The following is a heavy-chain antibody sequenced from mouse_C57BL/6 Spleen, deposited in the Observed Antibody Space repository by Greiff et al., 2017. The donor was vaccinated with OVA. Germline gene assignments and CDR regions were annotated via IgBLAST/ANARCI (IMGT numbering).Heavy chain of an antibody. CDR1: GFTFSDYG. V-gene: IGHV5-17*01. CDR2: ISSGSSTI. J-gene: IGHJ2*01. Sequence: EVKVEESGGGLVKPGGSLKLSCAASGFTFSDYGMHWVRQAPEKGLEWVAYISSGSSTIYYADTVKGRFTISRDNAKNTLFLQMTSLRSEDTAMYYCARDDYDVNYFDYWGQGTTLTVSS. D-gene: IGHD2-4*01. CDR3: ARDDYDVNYFDY.